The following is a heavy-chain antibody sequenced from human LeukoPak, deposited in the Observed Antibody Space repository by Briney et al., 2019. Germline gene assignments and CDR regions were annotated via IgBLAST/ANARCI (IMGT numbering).Heavy chain of an antibody. D-gene: IGHD3-22*01. J-gene: IGHJ4*02. Sequence: PGGSLRLSCAASEFTFSTCGMSWVRQAPGKGLEWVSSISGSGDYTYYADSVKGHFTISRDNSKNTLYLQMNSLRAEDTAVYYCARDNYDSSGYYFDWGQGTLVTVSS. V-gene: IGHV3-23*01. CDR3: ARDNYDSSGYYFD. CDR1: EFTFSTCG. CDR2: ISGSGDYT.